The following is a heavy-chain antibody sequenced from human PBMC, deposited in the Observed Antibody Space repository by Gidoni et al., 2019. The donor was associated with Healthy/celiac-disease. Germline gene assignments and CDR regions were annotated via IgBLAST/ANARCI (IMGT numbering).Heavy chain of an antibody. CDR1: GGPISSGGYY. D-gene: IGHD2-21*01. Sequence: QVQLQESGPGLVQPSQTLSLTCPVSGGPISSGGYYLSWIRQHPGKGLEWIGYIYYSGSTYYNPSLKSLVTISVDTSKNQFSLKLSSVTAADTAVYYCARVSMIASYGMDVWGQGTTVTVSS. CDR3: ARVSMIASYGMDV. J-gene: IGHJ6*02. CDR2: IYYSGST. V-gene: IGHV4-31*01.